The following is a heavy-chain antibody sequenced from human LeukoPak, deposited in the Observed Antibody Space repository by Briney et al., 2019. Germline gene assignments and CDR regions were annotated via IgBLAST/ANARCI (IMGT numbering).Heavy chain of an antibody. Sequence: PGGSLRLSCAVSGFTVSSNYMSWVRQAPGKGLEWVSHITSSGTAMFYADSVKGRFTISTDNAKNSLYLQMNSLRDEETAVYYCASSGSYRFDYWGQGTLVTVSS. CDR1: GFTVSSNY. CDR2: ITSSGTAM. CDR3: ASSGSYRFDY. V-gene: IGHV3-48*02. D-gene: IGHD1-26*01. J-gene: IGHJ4*02.